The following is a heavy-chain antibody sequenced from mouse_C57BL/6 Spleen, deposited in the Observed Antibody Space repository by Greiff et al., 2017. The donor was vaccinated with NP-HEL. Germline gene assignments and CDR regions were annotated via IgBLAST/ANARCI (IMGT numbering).Heavy chain of an antibody. CDR1: GFTFSSYG. J-gene: IGHJ3*01. Sequence: EVKLVESGGDLVKPGGSLKLSCAASGFTFSSYGMSWVRQTPDKRLEWVATISSGGSYTYYPDSVKGRFTISRDNAKNTLYLEMSSLKSEDTAMYYGAIRKHGFAYWGQGTLVTVSA. CDR2: ISSGGSYT. V-gene: IGHV5-6*02. CDR3: AIRKHGFAY.